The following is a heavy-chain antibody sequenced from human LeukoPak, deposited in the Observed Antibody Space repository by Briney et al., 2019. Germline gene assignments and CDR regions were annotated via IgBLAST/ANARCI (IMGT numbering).Heavy chain of an antibody. CDR1: GGSISSSTYY. D-gene: IGHD2-21*02. V-gene: IGHV4-39*07. CDR2: IYYTGST. CDR3: ARLLAYCGGDCSFGAFDI. Sequence: SETLSLTCTVSGGSISSSTYYWGCVRQPPGKGLECIGSIYYTGSTYHNPSLKSRVTISVDTSKKQFSLKLSSVTAADTAVYYCARLLAYCGGDCSFGAFDIWGQGTMVTVSS. J-gene: IGHJ3*02.